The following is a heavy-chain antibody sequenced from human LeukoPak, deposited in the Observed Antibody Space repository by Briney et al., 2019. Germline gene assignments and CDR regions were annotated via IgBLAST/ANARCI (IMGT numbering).Heavy chain of an antibody. CDR2: IHDSGIT. CDR1: GGSITSYY. Sequence: PSETLSLTCTVSGGSITSYYWTWIRQPPGKGLEWIGYIHDSGITDYNPSLKSRVTISVDTSKNQFSLKLTSVTAADTAVYYCARNYDFWSGYLDYWGQGTLVTVSS. D-gene: IGHD3-3*01. J-gene: IGHJ4*02. V-gene: IGHV4-59*01. CDR3: ARNYDFWSGYLDY.